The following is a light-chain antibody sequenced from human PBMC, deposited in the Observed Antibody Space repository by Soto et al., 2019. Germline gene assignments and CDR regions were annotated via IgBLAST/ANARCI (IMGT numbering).Light chain of an antibody. J-gene: IGKJ4*01. CDR1: QSVRGY. CDR3: QHHSAWPLT. CDR2: DAY. V-gene: IGKV3-11*01. Sequence: EIVLTQSPATLSLSPGERATLSCRASQSVRGYLAWYQQKLGQAPRLLIYDAYNRATGVPARFSGSGSGADFTLTNSSIEPEDFAVYYCQHHSAWPLTFGGGTKVEIK.